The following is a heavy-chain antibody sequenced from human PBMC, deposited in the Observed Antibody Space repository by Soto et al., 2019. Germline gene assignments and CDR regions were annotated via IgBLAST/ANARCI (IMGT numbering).Heavy chain of an antibody. V-gene: IGHV4-4*07. Sequence: SETLSLTCTVSGGSISGYYWSWIRQAAGKGLEWIGRIYTSGSTNYNPSLKSRVTMSVDTSKNQFSLKLSSVTAADTAVYYCARAGLKGYYYGRDVWGQGTTVTVSS. J-gene: IGHJ6*02. D-gene: IGHD5-12*01. CDR2: IYTSGST. CDR3: ARAGLKGYYYGRDV. CDR1: GGSISGYY.